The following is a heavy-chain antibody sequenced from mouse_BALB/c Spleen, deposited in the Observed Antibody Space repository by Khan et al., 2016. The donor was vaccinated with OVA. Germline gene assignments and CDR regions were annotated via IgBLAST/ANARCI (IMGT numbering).Heavy chain of an antibody. Sequence: QMQLEESGAELVKPGASVKLSCTASGYTFTAYCIHWVKQRPGQGLEWIGYIDPSTSNTKYNQKFKDKATLTTDKSSSTAYLQLSSLTSEDSAVSDCAGRGLFGSITYWGQGTMLTVSA. D-gene: IGHD1-1*02. CDR1: GYTFTAYC. J-gene: IGHJ2*01. CDR3: AGRGLFGSITY. CDR2: IDPSTSNT. V-gene: IGHV1-7*01.